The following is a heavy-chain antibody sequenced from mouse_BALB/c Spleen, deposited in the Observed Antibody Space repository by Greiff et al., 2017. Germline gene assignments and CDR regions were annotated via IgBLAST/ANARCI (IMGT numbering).Heavy chain of an antibody. Sequence: EVHLVESGGGLVKPGGSLKLSCAASGFAFSSYDMSWVRQTPEKRLEWVAYISSGGGSTYYPDTVKGRFTISRDNAKNTLYLQMSSLKSEDTAMYYCARHQGGNYYWYFDVWGAGTTVTVSS. D-gene: IGHD2-1*01. CDR2: ISSGGGST. CDR3: ARHQGGNYYWYFDV. CDR1: GFAFSSYD. V-gene: IGHV5-12-1*01. J-gene: IGHJ1*01.